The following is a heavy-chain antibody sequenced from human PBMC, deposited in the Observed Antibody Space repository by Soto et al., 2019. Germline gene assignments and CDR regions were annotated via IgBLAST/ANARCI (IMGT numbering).Heavy chain of an antibody. Sequence: ESLSITGAVSVYSVSSGYYWGWIRRPPGKGLEWIGSIYHSGSTYYNPSLKSRVTISVDTSKNQFSLKLSSVTAADTAVYYCARSRPRCGGDCYSGAFDIWGQGTMVTVSS. CDR3: ARSRPRCGGDCYSGAFDI. V-gene: IGHV4-38-2*01. D-gene: IGHD2-21*02. CDR2: IYHSGST. J-gene: IGHJ3*02. CDR1: VYSVSSGYY.